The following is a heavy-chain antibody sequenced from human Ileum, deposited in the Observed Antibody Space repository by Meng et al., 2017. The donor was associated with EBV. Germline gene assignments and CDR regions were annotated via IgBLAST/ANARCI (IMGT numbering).Heavy chain of an antibody. CDR2: MNSYTGNA. J-gene: IGHJ5*02. CDR3: ARGSGAGGRDWFDP. D-gene: IGHD3-16*01. Sequence: QVQRVQSGAEVKKPGASVKGSCKASGYTFINHDINWVRQAAGQGLESIGWMNSYTGNAGYAQKFRGRVTMTRDTSINTAYLEVISLTSEDTAVYYCARGSGAGGRDWFDPWGQGTLVTVSS. CDR1: GYTFINHD. V-gene: IGHV1-8*01.